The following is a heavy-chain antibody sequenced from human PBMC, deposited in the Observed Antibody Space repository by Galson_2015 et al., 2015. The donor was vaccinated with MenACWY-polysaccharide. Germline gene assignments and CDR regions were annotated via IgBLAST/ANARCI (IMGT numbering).Heavy chain of an antibody. D-gene: IGHD4-11*01. J-gene: IGHJ6*02. Sequence: SLRLSCAASGFTFDDYAMHWVRQAPGKGLEWVSGISWNSGSIGYADSVKGRFTISRDNAKNSLYLQMNSLRAEDTALYYCAKNDYPLSYYYYGMDVWGQGTTVTVSS. V-gene: IGHV3-9*01. CDR2: ISWNSGSI. CDR1: GFTFDDYA. CDR3: AKNDYPLSYYYYGMDV.